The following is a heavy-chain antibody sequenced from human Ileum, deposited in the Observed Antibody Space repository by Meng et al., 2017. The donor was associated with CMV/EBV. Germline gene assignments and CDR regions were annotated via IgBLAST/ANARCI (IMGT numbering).Heavy chain of an antibody. CDR1: GFTFRRAW. D-gene: IGHD1-26*01. J-gene: IGHJ4*02. CDR3: TNGGPLGSYFDY. CDR2: IRGSDIGGTV. Sequence: GESLKISCAASGFTFRRAWMSWVRQAPGKGLEWVGRIRGSDIGGTVNYAAPVEGRFTISRDDSKDTLFLQMASLKTEDTAVYYCTNGGPLGSYFDYWGQGALVTVSS. V-gene: IGHV3-15*01.